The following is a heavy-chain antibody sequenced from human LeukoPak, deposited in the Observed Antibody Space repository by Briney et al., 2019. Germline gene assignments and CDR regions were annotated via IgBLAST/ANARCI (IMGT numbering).Heavy chain of an antibody. J-gene: IGHJ6*03. CDR1: SGSIVGYS. D-gene: IGHD1-14*01. CDR2: FLSGGTT. V-gene: IGHV4-4*07. Sequence: SETLSLTCTVSSGSIVGYSWTWIRQPAGKGLQWIGHFLSGGTTNYNPSLKSRVTISLDKSKNHVSLRLTSVTAADTAVYFCAMTRYTDVDLDDYYMDVWGKGTAVTVSS. CDR3: AMTRYTDVDLDDYYMDV.